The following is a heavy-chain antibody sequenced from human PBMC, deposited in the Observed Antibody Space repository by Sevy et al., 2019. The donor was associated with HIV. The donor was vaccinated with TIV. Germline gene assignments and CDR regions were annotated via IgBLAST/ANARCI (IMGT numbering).Heavy chain of an antibody. CDR3: ARRPGGSGGSCYPNCFDY. CDR2: ISYDGSNK. Sequence: GGSLRLSCAASGFTFSSYAMHWVRQAPGKGLEWVAVISYDGSNKYYADSVKGRFTISRDNSKNTLYLQMNSLRAEDTAVYYFARRPGGSGGSCYPNCFDYWGQGTLVTVSS. D-gene: IGHD2-15*01. CDR1: GFTFSSYA. V-gene: IGHV3-30-3*01. J-gene: IGHJ4*02.